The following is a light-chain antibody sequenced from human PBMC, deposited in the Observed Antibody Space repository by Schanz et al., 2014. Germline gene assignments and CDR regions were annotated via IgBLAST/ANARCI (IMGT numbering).Light chain of an antibody. CDR3: CSYSGSINLGV. V-gene: IGLV2-23*02. CDR2: EVN. J-gene: IGLJ2*01. Sequence: QSVLTQPASVSGSPGQAITISCTGISSGVGSYNFVSWFQQHPGKAPKLMIYEVNKRPSGVPDRFSGSKSGNTASLTISGLQAEDEADYYCCSYSGSINLGVFGGGTQLTVL. CDR1: SSGVGSYNF.